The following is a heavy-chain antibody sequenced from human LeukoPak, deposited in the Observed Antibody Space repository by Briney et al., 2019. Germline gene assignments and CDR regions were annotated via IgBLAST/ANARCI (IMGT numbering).Heavy chain of an antibody. CDR1: GFTFTNYA. CDR2: ISCNGVDT. D-gene: IGHD6-19*01. CDR3: AKLYSSGRYYFDY. Sequence: PGGSLRLSCAASGFTFTNYAMSWVRQAAGKGLEWVSTISCNGVDTYYTDSVQGRFTISRDNPKNTLYLQVNSLRVEDTAVYYCAKLYSSGRYYFDYWGQGTLVTVSS. J-gene: IGHJ4*02. V-gene: IGHV3-23*01.